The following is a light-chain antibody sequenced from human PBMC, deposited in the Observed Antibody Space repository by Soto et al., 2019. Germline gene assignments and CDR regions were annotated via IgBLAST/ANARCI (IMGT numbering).Light chain of an antibody. Sequence: DIQMTQSPSTLSASVGDRVTITCRASQSISYWLAWYQQKPGKAPNLLIYKASSLESGVPSRFSGSGSGTEFTLTITSLQPDDFATYYCRHYNTYSPPYTFGPGTKLEIK. CDR2: KAS. J-gene: IGKJ2*01. CDR1: QSISYW. CDR3: RHYNTYSPPYT. V-gene: IGKV1-5*03.